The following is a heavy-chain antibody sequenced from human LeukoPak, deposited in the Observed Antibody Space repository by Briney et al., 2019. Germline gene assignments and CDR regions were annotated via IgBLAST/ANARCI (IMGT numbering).Heavy chain of an antibody. CDR2: INTNTGNP. D-gene: IGHD2-2*01. J-gene: IGHJ3*02. Sequence: ASVKVSCKASTDTFRKYGISWVRQAPGQGLERMAWINTNTGNPTYAQGFTGRFVFSLDTSISTAYLHISGLKAEDTAVYYCARDGLRSCTSSSCYPGEDAFDIWGQGTMVTVSS. V-gene: IGHV7-4-1*02. CDR1: TDTFRKYG. CDR3: ARDGLRSCTSSSCYPGEDAFDI.